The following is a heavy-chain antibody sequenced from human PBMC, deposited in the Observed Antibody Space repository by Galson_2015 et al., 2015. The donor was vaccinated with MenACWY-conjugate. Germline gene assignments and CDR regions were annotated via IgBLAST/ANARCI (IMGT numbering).Heavy chain of an antibody. V-gene: IGHV3-7*03. Sequence: SLRLSCAASGFIFNNYWMSWVRQVPGKGPEWVANIKQDGSEKYYVDSVRDRFTISRDNAKNSLYLQMNSLRAEDTAVYYCARDLGFYCSRNDCYSPYWGQGTLVTVSS. CDR3: ARDLGFYCSRNDCYSPY. J-gene: IGHJ4*02. CDR2: IKQDGSEK. D-gene: IGHD2-2*01. CDR1: GFIFNNYW.